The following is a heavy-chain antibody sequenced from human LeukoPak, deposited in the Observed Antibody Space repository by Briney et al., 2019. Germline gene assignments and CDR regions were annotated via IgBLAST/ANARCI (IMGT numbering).Heavy chain of an antibody. Sequence: PGGSLRLSCAASGFTLSTYWIHWVRQAPGKGLVWVSRINIDGSITTYADSVKGRFTISRDNAKNSLYLQMNSLRAEDTALYYCAKESSGWLGYFDYWGQGTLVTVSS. CDR2: INIDGSIT. CDR1: GFTLSTYW. CDR3: AKESSGWLGYFDY. D-gene: IGHD6-19*01. V-gene: IGHV3-74*01. J-gene: IGHJ4*02.